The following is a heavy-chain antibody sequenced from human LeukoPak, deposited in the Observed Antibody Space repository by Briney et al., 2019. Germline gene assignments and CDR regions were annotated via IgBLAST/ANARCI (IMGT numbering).Heavy chain of an antibody. D-gene: IGHD2-2*01. CDR1: GYTFTNYD. CDR3: ARDLGYCSSTSCPYNWFDP. CDR2: MNPNSGNT. Sequence: ASVKVSCKASGYTFTNYDINWVRQATGQGLEWMGWMNPNSGNTGYAQKFQGRVTITRETSINTAYMELSSLTSEDTAVYYCARDLGYCSSTSCPYNWFDPWGQGTLVNVSS. V-gene: IGHV1-8*03. J-gene: IGHJ5*02.